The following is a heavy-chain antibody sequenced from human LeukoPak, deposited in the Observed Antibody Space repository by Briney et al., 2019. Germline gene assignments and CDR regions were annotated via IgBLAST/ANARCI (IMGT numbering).Heavy chain of an antibody. Sequence: GASVKVSCKPPGYILTNYGLSWVRQAPGQGLEWIGWINTDNGKTNYAQKVQGRVTLTTDTSANTAYMDLRSLRSDDTAVYYCAREGTSTVGAFDIWGQGTMVTVSS. CDR2: INTDNGKT. V-gene: IGHV1-18*01. CDR3: AREGTSTVGAFDI. CDR1: GYILTNYG. D-gene: IGHD4-17*01. J-gene: IGHJ3*02.